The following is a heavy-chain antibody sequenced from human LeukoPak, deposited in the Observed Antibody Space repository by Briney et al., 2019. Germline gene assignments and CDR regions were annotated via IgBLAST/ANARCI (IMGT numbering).Heavy chain of an antibody. Sequence: GGSLRLSCAASGFTFSSYWMHWVRQAPGKGLVWVSRINSDGSSTSYADSVKGRFTISRDNAKNSLYLQMNSLRAEDTALYYCARGGYSGYKGAFDIWGQGTMVTVSS. D-gene: IGHD5-12*01. V-gene: IGHV3-74*01. CDR1: GFTFSSYW. J-gene: IGHJ3*02. CDR2: INSDGSST. CDR3: ARGGYSGYKGAFDI.